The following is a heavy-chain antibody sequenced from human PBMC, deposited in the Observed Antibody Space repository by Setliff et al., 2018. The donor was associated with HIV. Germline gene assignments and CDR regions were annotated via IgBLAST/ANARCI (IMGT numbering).Heavy chain of an antibody. Sequence: GASVKVSCKASGYTFTDFYIHWMRQAPGQGLEWLGGIIPIFGTANYAQKFQGRVTITTDESTSTAYMELSSLRSEDTAVYYCARASIWYYYMDVWGKGTTVTVSS. V-gene: IGHV1-69*05. J-gene: IGHJ6*03. CDR3: ARASIWYYYMDV. D-gene: IGHD4-4*01. CDR2: IIPIFGTA. CDR1: GYTFTDFY.